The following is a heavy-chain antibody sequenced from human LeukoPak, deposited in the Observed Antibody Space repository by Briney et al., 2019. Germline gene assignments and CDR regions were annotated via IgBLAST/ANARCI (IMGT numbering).Heavy chain of an antibody. CDR3: ARPRGAVAGTFDY. J-gene: IGHJ4*02. CDR2: ISGSGGST. D-gene: IGHD6-19*01. Sequence: GGSLRLSCAASGFTVSSNYMSWVRQAPGKGLEWVSAISGSGGSTYYADSVKGRFTISRDNSKNTLYLQMNSLRAEDTAVYYCARPRGAVAGTFDYWGQGTLVTVSS. V-gene: IGHV3-66*04. CDR1: GFTVSSNY.